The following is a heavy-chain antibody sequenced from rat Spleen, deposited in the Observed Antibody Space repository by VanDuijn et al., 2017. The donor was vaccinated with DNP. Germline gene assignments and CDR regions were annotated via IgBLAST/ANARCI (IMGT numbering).Heavy chain of an antibody. CDR3: ASHDYSY. J-gene: IGHJ2*01. Sequence: EVQLVESGGGLVQPGRSLKLSCAASGFTFSDYYMAWVRQAPTKGLEWVATISASGGSTSYRDSVKGRFTISRDNAKSTLYLQMDSLRSEDTATYYCASHDYSYWGHGVMVTVSS. CDR2: ISASGGST. CDR1: GFTFSDYY. V-gene: IGHV5-25*01. D-gene: IGHD1-1*01.